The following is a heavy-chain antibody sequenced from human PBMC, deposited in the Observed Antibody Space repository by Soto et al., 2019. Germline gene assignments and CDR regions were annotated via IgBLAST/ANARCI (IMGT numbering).Heavy chain of an antibody. CDR3: ARHLTYCSAGSCYSDFPYYGMDV. CDR2: IYYSGST. CDR1: GGSISRSSHY. V-gene: IGHV4-39*01. J-gene: IGHJ6*02. Sequence: PSETLSLTCTVSGGSISRSSHYWGWIRQPPGKGLEWIGSIYYSGSTYYNPSLKSRVTISVDTSKNQFSLKLSSVTAADTAVYYCARHLTYCSAGSCYSDFPYYGMDVWGQGTTVTVS. D-gene: IGHD2-15*01.